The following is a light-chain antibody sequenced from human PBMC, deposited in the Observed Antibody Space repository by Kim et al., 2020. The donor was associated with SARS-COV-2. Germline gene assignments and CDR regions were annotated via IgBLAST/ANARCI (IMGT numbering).Light chain of an antibody. CDR3: CSFAGNSVV. V-gene: IGLV2-11*01. CDR1: SSDVGRYNY. J-gene: IGLJ2*01. Sequence: PEQSVTMSCTGTSSDVGRYNYVSWYQQHPGKAPKVIIYDVTKRPAGVPDRFSGSKSGNTASLTISGLQGEDEAEYYCCSFAGNSVVFGGGTQLTVL. CDR2: DVT.